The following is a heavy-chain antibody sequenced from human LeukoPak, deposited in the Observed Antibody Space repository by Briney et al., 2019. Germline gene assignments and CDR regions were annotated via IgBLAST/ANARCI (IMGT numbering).Heavy chain of an antibody. CDR3: ARGLFHDFWSGYYH. J-gene: IGHJ5*02. Sequence: ASVKVSCKASGYTFTSYDINWLRQATGQGLEWMGWMNPNSRNTGYAQKFQGRVTMNRNTSISTAYMELSSLRSEDTAVYYCARGLFHDFWSGYYHWGQGTLVTVSS. V-gene: IGHV1-8*01. D-gene: IGHD3-3*01. CDR2: MNPNSRNT. CDR1: GYTFTSYD.